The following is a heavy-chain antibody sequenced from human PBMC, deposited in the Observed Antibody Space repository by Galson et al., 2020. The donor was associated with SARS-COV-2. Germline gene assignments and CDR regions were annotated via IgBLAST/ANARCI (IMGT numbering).Heavy chain of an antibody. CDR3: ARDWYSGSQRGMDV. Sequence: GGSLRLSCAASGFTFSNYHMSWVRQAPGKGLEWVAMVEEEENTKYYVDSVRGRFTISRDNAKNSLNLEMNSLRADDTAVYYCARDWYSGSQRGMDVWGQGTMVAVSS. J-gene: IGHJ3*01. D-gene: IGHD1-26*01. CDR1: GFTFSNYH. V-gene: IGHV3-7*03. CDR2: VEEEENTK.